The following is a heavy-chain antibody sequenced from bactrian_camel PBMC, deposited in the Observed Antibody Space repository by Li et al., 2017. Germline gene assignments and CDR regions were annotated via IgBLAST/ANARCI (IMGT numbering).Heavy chain of an antibody. J-gene: IGHJ6*01. CDR1: RLTYSRYY. Sequence: VQLVESGGGSVQSGGSLRLSCARSRLTYSRYYMGWFRQAPGKAREGVAAIYHGGGATAYADSVKGRFTISQDNAKKTVHLQMNSLKPEDTAMYCCAADVVPSQEHAWVLGENGFWGQGTQVTVS. CDR3: AADVVPSQEHAWVLGENGF. CDR2: IYHGGGAT. D-gene: IGHD3*01. V-gene: IGHV3S40*01.